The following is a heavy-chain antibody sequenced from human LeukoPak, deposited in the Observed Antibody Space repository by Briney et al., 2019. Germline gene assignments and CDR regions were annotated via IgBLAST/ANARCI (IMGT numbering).Heavy chain of an antibody. CDR3: ASGRPGYSSSWSPLFDY. V-gene: IGHV3-30-3*01. Sequence: GESLRLSCAASGFTFSSYWMSWVRQAPGKGLEWVAVISYDGSNKYYADSVKGRFTISRDNSKNTLYLQMNSLRAEDTAVYYCASGRPGYSSSWSPLFDYWGQGTLVTVSS. J-gene: IGHJ4*02. CDR1: GFTFSSYW. CDR2: ISYDGSNK. D-gene: IGHD6-13*01.